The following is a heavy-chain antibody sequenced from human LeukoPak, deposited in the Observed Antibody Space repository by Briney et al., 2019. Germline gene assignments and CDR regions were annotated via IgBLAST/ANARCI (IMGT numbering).Heavy chain of an antibody. CDR1: GYTFTGYY. CDR3: ARVVGATPHDAFDI. CDR2: ISTYNGNT. D-gene: IGHD1-26*01. J-gene: IGHJ3*02. Sequence: ASVKVSCKASGYTFTGYYMHWVRQAPGQGLEWMGWISTYNGNTNYAQKLQGRVTMTTDTSTSTAYMELRSLRSDDTAVYYCARVVGATPHDAFDIWGQGTMVTVSS. V-gene: IGHV1-18*04.